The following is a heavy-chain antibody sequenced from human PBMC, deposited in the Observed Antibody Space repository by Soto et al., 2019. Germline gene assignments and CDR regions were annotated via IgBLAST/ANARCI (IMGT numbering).Heavy chain of an antibody. CDR3: AKRHHISGDYYGMDV. V-gene: IGHV3-23*01. D-gene: IGHD2-21*01. J-gene: IGHJ6*02. CDR2: VTGSGDSK. CDR1: GFTFSSYASFSSYA. Sequence: GGSLRLSCAASGFTFSSYASFSSYAMNWVRQAPGKGLEWVSIVTGSGDSKHYAASVEGWFTTSRDNSENTLYLQMNSLCAEDTAVYFCAKRHHISGDYYGMDVWGQGTTVTVSS.